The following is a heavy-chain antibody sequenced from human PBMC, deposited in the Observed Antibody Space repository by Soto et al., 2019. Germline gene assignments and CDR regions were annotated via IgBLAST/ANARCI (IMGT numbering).Heavy chain of an antibody. Sequence: QVQLVQSGAEVKKPGASVKVSCKASGYTFTSYGISWVRQAPGQGLEWMGWISGYTGNTNYAQKLQGRVTMTTDTSTSTAYMELRSLRSDDTAVYSCAREARYCSSTSCFLRGRLDYGGQGTLVTVSS. CDR2: ISGYTGNT. CDR3: AREARYCSSTSCFLRGRLDY. V-gene: IGHV1-18*01. D-gene: IGHD2-2*01. CDR1: GYTFTSYG. J-gene: IGHJ4*02.